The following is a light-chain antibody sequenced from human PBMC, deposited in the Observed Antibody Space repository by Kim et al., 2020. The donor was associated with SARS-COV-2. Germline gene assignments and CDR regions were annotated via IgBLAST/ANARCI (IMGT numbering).Light chain of an antibody. CDR2: AAS. V-gene: IGKV1-39*01. CDR3: QQSYSTPPLT. J-gene: IGKJ1*01. CDR1: QSISSY. Sequence: DIQMTQSPSSLSASVGDRVTITCRASQSISSYLNWYQQKPGKAPKLLIYAASSLQSGVPSRFSGSGSGTDFTLTISSLQPEDFATYFCQQSYSTPPLTFGQGTKLDIK.